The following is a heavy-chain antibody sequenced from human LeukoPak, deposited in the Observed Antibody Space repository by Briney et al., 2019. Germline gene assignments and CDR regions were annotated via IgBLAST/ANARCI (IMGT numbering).Heavy chain of an antibody. D-gene: IGHD1-1*01. Sequence: SVKVSCKASGGTFSSYAISWVRQAPGQGLEWMGGIIPIFGTAKYAQKFQGRVTITADESTSTAYMELSSLRSEDTAVYYCARSGSRYSYYYYYMHVWGKGTTVTVSS. CDR2: IIPIFGTA. J-gene: IGHJ6*03. V-gene: IGHV1-69*13. CDR1: GGTFSSYA. CDR3: ARSGSRYSYYYYYMHV.